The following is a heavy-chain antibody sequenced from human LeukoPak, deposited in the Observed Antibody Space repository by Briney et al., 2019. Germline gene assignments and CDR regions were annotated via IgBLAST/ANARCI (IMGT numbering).Heavy chain of an antibody. Sequence: GGSLRLSCAASGFTFSNAWMSWVRQAPGKGLEWVGRIKSKTDGGTTDHAAPVKGRFTISRDDSRNTLYLQMNSLKTEDTAVYYCTTFEYRSSGGAFDIWGQGTMVTVSS. CDR1: GFTFSNAW. V-gene: IGHV3-15*01. D-gene: IGHD2-2*01. CDR3: TTFEYRSSGGAFDI. CDR2: IKSKTDGGTT. J-gene: IGHJ3*02.